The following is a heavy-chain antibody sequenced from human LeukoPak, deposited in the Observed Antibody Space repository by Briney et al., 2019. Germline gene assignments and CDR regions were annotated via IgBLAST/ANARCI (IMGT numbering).Heavy chain of an antibody. CDR3: AREARGYYFDY. Sequence: GASVKVSCKASGYTFTGYYMHWVRQAPGQGLEWMGWINPDSGGTNYAQHFQGRVTMTSDTSINTAYMEVSSLRSDDTAVYYCAREARGYYFDYWGQGTLVTVSS. D-gene: IGHD3-10*01. CDR2: INPDSGGT. CDR1: GYTFTGYY. V-gene: IGHV1-2*02. J-gene: IGHJ4*02.